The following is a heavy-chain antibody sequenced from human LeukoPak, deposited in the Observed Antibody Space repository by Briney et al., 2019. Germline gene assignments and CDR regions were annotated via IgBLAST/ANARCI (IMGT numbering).Heavy chain of an antibody. Sequence: GGSLRLSCAASGFTFSSYAMSWVRQAPGKGLEWVSVIYSGGSTYYADSVKGRFTVSGDNSKNTVYLQMGSLTAADTAVYYCAKDRSIGTYYTFDHWGQGTLVTVSS. CDR3: AKDRSIGTYYTFDH. CDR2: IYSGGST. J-gene: IGHJ4*02. D-gene: IGHD1-26*01. CDR1: GFTFSSYA. V-gene: IGHV3-23*03.